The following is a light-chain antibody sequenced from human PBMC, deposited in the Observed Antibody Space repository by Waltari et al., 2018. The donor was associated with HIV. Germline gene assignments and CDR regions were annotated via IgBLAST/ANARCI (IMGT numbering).Light chain of an antibody. Sequence: DIQMTQSPFTLSASVGDRVTITCRASQSIGNGLAWYKQKAGKAPKLLIYTASSLASGVPSRFSGSGSGTEFTLTINSLQPDDFATYYCQQYNSYSYTFGQGTNLESK. CDR1: QSIGNG. CDR2: TAS. J-gene: IGKJ2*01. V-gene: IGKV1-5*03. CDR3: QQYNSYSYT.